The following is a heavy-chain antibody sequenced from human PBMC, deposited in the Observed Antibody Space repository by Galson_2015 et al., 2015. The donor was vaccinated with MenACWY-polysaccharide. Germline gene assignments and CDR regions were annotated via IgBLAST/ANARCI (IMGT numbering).Heavy chain of an antibody. V-gene: IGHV3-74*01. CDR2: IKSDGSST. Sequence: LRLSCAASGFTFSTYWLHWVRQAPGKGLVWVSRIKSDGSSTSYADSVKGRFTISRDNAKNTLYLQMNSLRAEDTAVYYCARGYSGYDWGQGTLVAVSS. D-gene: IGHD5-12*01. CDR3: ARGYSGYD. J-gene: IGHJ4*02. CDR1: GFTFSTYW.